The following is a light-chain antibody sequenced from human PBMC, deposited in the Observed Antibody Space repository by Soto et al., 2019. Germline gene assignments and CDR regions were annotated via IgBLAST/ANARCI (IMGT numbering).Light chain of an antibody. CDR1: QSVNSNY. Sequence: EIVLMQSPGTLSLSPGEGATLSCRASQSVNSNYLAWYQQKPGQAPTVLIFDTSRRATGVPDRFSGSGSGTDFTLTISSLQPDDFATYYCQQHTFGQGTKLEIK. J-gene: IGKJ2*01. V-gene: IGKV3D-20*02. CDR3: QQHT. CDR2: DTS.